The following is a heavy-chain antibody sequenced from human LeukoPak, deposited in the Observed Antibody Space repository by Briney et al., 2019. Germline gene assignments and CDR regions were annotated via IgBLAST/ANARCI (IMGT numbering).Heavy chain of an antibody. CDR1: GGSFSGYY. J-gene: IGHJ4*02. Sequence: SETLSLTCAVYGGSFSGYYWSWIRQPPGKGLEWIGEINHSGSTNYNPSLKSRVTISVDTSKNQFSLKLSSVTAADTAVYYCASERLAGNFHVDYWGQGTLVTVSS. D-gene: IGHD6-19*01. CDR2: INHSGST. CDR3: ASERLAGNFHVDY. V-gene: IGHV4-34*01.